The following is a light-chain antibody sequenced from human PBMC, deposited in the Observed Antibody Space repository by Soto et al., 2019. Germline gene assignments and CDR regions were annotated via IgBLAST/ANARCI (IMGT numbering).Light chain of an antibody. V-gene: IGKV3-15*01. CDR1: RQGSSSC. CDR3: QQYGNWPPT. Sequence: KNSAGSLSLSPGERANLPYRCSRQGSSSCLAWYQQKPGKAPRLLIYAASSWQSGVPSRFSGSGSGTDFTLTISCLQSEDFAAYYCQQYGNWPPTFGQGTKVDIK. CDR2: AAS. J-gene: IGKJ1*01.